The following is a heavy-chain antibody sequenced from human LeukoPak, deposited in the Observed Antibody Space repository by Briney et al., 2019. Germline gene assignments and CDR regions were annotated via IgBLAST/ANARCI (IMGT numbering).Heavy chain of an antibody. CDR3: SRDYGAYYYYYMDV. J-gene: IGHJ6*03. CDR1: GGSISSSSYY. Sequence: SETLSLTCTVSGGSISSSSYYWGWIRQPPGKGLGWIGSIYYSGSTYNNPSLNSRVTMSVDTSKNQFSRKLSSVTAADTAVYYCSRDYGAYYYYYMDVWGKGTTVTVSS. CDR2: IYYSGST. V-gene: IGHV4-39*01. D-gene: IGHD4-17*01.